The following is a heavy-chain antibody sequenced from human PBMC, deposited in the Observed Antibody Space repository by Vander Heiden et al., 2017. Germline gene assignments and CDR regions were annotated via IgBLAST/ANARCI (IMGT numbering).Heavy chain of an antibody. D-gene: IGHD2-8*01. V-gene: IGHV5-51*01. CDR1: GYSFTTYW. CDR2: MYPGDSDT. CDR3: VRRTGYCNNGVCYFDY. Sequence: EVQLVQSGAEVKKPGEPLKFSCKGSGYSFTTYWIGWVRQMPGKGLEWMGKMYPGDSDTRYSPSFEGQVTMSADKSSSTAYLQWSSLKASDTAIYYCVRRTGYCNNGVCYFDYWGQGTLVTVSS. J-gene: IGHJ4*02.